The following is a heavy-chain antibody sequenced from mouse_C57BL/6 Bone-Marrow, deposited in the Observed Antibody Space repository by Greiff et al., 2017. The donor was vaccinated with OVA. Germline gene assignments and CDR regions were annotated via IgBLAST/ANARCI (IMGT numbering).Heavy chain of an antibody. CDR2: IHPNSGST. CDR3: ARPGDYDDYYAMDY. CDR1: GYTFTSYW. V-gene: IGHV1-64*01. J-gene: IGHJ4*01. D-gene: IGHD2-4*01. Sequence: QVQLQHPGAELVKPGASVKLSCKASGYTFTSYWMHWVKQRPGQGLEWIGMIHPNSGSTNYNEKFKSKATLTVDKSSSTAYMQLSSLTSEDSAVYYCARPGDYDDYYAMDYWGQGTSVTVSS.